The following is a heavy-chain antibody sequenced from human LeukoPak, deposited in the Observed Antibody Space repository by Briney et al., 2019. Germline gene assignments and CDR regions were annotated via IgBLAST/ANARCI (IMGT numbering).Heavy chain of an antibody. V-gene: IGHV4-30-4*01. CDR3: ARGDGYSYGPYFDY. Sequence: SETLSLTCTVSGGSISSGDYYWSWIRQPPGKGLEWIGYIYYSGSTYYNPSLKSRVTISVGTSKNQFSLKLSSVTAADTAVYYCARGDGYSYGPYFDYWGQGTLVTVSS. D-gene: IGHD5-18*01. CDR1: GGSISSGDYY. J-gene: IGHJ4*02. CDR2: IYYSGST.